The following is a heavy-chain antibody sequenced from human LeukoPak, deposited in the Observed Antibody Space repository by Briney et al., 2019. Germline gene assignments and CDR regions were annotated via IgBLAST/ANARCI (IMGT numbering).Heavy chain of an antibody. D-gene: IGHD3-10*01. J-gene: IGHJ4*02. CDR1: GYTFTGYY. CDR3: ARDPPPYYYGSGSYPNFFDY. CDR2: INPNSGGT. V-gene: IGHV1-2*04. Sequence: ASVKVSCKASGYTFTGYYMHWVRQAPGQGLEWMGWINPNSGGTNYAQKFQGWVTMTRDTSISTAYMELSRLRSDDTAVYYCARDPPPYYYGSGSYPNFFDYWGQGTLVTVSS.